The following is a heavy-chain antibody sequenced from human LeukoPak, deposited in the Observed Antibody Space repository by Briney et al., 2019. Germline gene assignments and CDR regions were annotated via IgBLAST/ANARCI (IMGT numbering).Heavy chain of an antibody. Sequence: GGSLRLSCAASGFTFSSYAMHWVRQAPGKGLEWVAVISYDGCNKYYADSVKGRFTISRDNSKNTLYLQMNSLRAEDTAVYYCARPAVNYDILTGFDYWGQGTLVTVSS. CDR1: GFTFSSYA. J-gene: IGHJ4*02. CDR2: ISYDGCNK. D-gene: IGHD3-9*01. V-gene: IGHV3-30-3*01. CDR3: ARPAVNYDILTGFDY.